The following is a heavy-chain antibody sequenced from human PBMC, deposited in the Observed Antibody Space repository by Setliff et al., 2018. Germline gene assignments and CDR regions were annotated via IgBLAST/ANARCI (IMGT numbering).Heavy chain of an antibody. CDR2: IYIGGSA. J-gene: IGHJ6*02. D-gene: IGHD2-2*01. CDR3: ARGRGYCSSTSCSTYYYYGMDV. CDR1: GGSISSYY. V-gene: IGHV4-4*07. Sequence: SETLSLTCTVSGGSISSYYWSWIRQPAGKGLEWIGHIYIGGSANYNPSLKSRVTISMDTSKNQFSLKLSSVTAADTAVYYCARGRGYCSSTSCSTYYYYGMDVWGQGTTVTVSS.